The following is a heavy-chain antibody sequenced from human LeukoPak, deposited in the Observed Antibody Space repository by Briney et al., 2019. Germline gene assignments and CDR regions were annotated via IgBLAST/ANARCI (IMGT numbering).Heavy chain of an antibody. CDR1: GASISSYY. Sequence: PSETLSLTCTVSGASISSYYWSWIRQPPGKGLEWIGYIFYSGSTLYNPPLQSRVTISVDTSKNQFSLKLTSVTAADTAVYYCASGPYPAAGTDHHFDYWGQGTLVTVSS. CDR2: IFYSGST. J-gene: IGHJ4*02. V-gene: IGHV4-59*01. CDR3: ASGPYPAAGTDHHFDY. D-gene: IGHD6-13*01.